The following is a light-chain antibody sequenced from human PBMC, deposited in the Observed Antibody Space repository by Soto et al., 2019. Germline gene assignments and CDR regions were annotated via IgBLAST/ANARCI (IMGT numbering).Light chain of an antibody. Sequence: DIVMTQYPLSLPVTPGEPASISCRSSQSLPHSNGYNYLDWYLQKPVQSPTLLIYLGSNRASGVPDRFSGSGSGTDFTLKISRVEAEDVGVYYCMQALQTGGTFGQGTKLQIK. CDR1: QSLPHSNGYNY. CDR2: LGS. V-gene: IGKV2-28*01. CDR3: MQALQTGGT. J-gene: IGKJ2*01.